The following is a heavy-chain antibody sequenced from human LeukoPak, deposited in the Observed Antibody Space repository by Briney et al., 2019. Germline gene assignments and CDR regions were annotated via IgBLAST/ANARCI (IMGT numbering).Heavy chain of an antibody. CDR1: GGSISSSNW. J-gene: IGHJ4*02. CDR3: ARGVTGWNDVSYFDY. V-gene: IGHV4-61*01. D-gene: IGHD1-1*01. Sequence: PSETLSLTCAVSGGSISSSNWWSWIRQPPGKGLEWIGYIYYSGSTNYNPSLKGRVTISVDTSKNQFSLKLSSVTAADTAVYYCARGVTGWNDVSYFDYWGQGTLVTVSS. CDR2: IYYSGST.